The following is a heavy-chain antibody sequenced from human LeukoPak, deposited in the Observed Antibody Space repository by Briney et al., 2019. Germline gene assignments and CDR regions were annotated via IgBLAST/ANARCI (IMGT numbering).Heavy chain of an antibody. CDR1: GDSIRSYH. J-gene: IGHJ4*02. D-gene: IGHD3-22*01. CDR2: IYTSGST. Sequence: SETLSLTCTVSGDSIRSYHWSWIRQPAGKGLEWIGRIYTSGSTNYNPSLQSRVTMSVDRSKNQFSLKLRSVTAADTAVYYCAKDRGRYYDSSGYYWGYYFDSWGQGILVTVST. CDR3: AKDRGRYYDSSGYYWGYYFDS. V-gene: IGHV4-4*07.